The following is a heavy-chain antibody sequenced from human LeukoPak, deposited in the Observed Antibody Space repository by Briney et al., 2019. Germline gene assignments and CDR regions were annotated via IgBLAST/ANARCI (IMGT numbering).Heavy chain of an antibody. Sequence: SETLSLTCTVSGGSISSSSYYWSWIRQPPGKGLEWIGYIYYSGSTNYNPSLKSRVTISVDTSKNQFSLKLSSVTAADTAVYYCARAYSSSWYVNWFDPWGQGTLVTVSS. J-gene: IGHJ5*02. CDR2: IYYSGST. CDR3: ARAYSSSWYVNWFDP. V-gene: IGHV4-61*01. CDR1: GGSISSSSYY. D-gene: IGHD6-13*01.